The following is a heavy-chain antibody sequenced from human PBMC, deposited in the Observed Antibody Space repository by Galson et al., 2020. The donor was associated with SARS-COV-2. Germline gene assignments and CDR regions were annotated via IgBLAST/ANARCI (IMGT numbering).Heavy chain of an antibody. Sequence: GGSLRLSCAASGFTFDDSAMHWVRQAPGKGLEWVSGISWNSGSIGYADSVKGRFTISRDNAKNSLYLQMNSLRAEDTALYYCAKDGIGGNYAFDIWGQGTMVTVSS. J-gene: IGHJ3*02. CDR3: AKDGIGGNYAFDI. V-gene: IGHV3-9*01. CDR1: GFTFDDSA. D-gene: IGHD2-21*02. CDR2: ISWNSGSI.